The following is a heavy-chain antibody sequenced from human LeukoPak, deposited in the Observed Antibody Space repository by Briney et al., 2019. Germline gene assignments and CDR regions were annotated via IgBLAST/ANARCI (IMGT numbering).Heavy chain of an antibody. CDR1: GFTFSSYE. CDR2: ISSSGSTI. CDR3: ARDRSGGAVAGFRNYYYYYGMDV. J-gene: IGHJ6*04. Sequence: PGGSLRLSCAASGFTFSSYEMNWVRQAPGKGLEWVSYISSSGSTIYCADSVKGRFTISRDNAKNSLYLQMNSLRAEDTAVYYCARDRSGGAVAGFRNYYYYYGMDVWGKGTTVTVSS. D-gene: IGHD6-19*01. V-gene: IGHV3-48*03.